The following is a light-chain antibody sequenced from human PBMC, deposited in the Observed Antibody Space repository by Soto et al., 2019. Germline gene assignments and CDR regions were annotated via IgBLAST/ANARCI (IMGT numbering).Light chain of an antibody. Sequence: QSALTQPASVSGSPGQSITISCTGTSGDVGGYYYVSWYQQLPGKAPKLMISEVSNRHSGVSNRFSGSKSGNTASLTISGLQAEDEADYYCGTWDSSLSAGVFGGGTKLTVL. V-gene: IGLV2-14*01. CDR3: GTWDSSLSAGV. J-gene: IGLJ3*02. CDR1: SGDVGGYYY. CDR2: EVS.